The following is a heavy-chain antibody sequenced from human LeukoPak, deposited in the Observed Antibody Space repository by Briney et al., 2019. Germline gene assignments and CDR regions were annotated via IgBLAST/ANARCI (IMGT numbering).Heavy chain of an antibody. D-gene: IGHD4-17*01. CDR3: AHYGDYRFLYYFDD. J-gene: IGHJ4*02. Sequence: GPTLLKPTQTLTLTCTFSGFSLNTPGVGVGWIRQPPGKALEWLALIYWNNDNRYSPYLRSRLTISRDTSKSQVVLTMTKMDPVDTATYYCAHYGDYRFLYYFDDWGQGTLVTVSS. CDR1: GFSLNTPGVG. CDR2: IYWNNDN. V-gene: IGHV2-5*01.